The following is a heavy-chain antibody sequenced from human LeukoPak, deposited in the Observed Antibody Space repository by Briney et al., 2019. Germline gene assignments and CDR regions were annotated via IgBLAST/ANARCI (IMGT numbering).Heavy chain of an antibody. CDR3: ATLEGSYGGSFPNWFDP. V-gene: IGHV1-69*13. CDR2: IIPIFGTA. CDR1: GGTFSSYA. Sequence: SVKVSCKASGGTFSSYAISWVRQAPGQGLEWMGGIIPIFGTANYAQKFQGRVTITADESTSTAYMELSSLRSEDTAVYYCATLEGSYGGSFPNWFDPWGQGTLVTVSS. J-gene: IGHJ5*02. D-gene: IGHD1-26*01.